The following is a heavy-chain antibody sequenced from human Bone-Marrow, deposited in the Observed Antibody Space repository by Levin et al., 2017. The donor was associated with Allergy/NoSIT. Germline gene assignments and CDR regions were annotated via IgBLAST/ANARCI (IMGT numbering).Heavy chain of an antibody. CDR1: GFTFTDYA. V-gene: IGHV3-9*01. CDR2: VSWNSGTI. J-gene: IGHJ6*02. Sequence: SCAASGFTFTDYAIHWIRQAPGRGLEWVSGVSWNSGTIGYADSVKGRFTISRDNAKNSLYLQMNSLRTEDTALYFCARHNDYGGNGYYYYGMDVWGQGTTVTVSS. D-gene: IGHD4-23*01. CDR3: ARHNDYGGNGYYYYGMDV.